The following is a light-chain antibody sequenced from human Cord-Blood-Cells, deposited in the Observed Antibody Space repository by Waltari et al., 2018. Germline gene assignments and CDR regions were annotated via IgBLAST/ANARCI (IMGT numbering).Light chain of an antibody. CDR1: RSDVGGYNY. J-gene: IGLJ1*01. CDR2: DVS. Sequence: QSALTQPASVSGSPGQSLTISCTGTRSDVGGYNYVSWYQQHPGKAPKPMIYDVSNRPSGVSNRFSGSKSGNTASLTISGLQAEDEADYYCSSYTSSSTYVFGTGTKVTVL. V-gene: IGLV2-14*01. CDR3: SSYTSSSTYV.